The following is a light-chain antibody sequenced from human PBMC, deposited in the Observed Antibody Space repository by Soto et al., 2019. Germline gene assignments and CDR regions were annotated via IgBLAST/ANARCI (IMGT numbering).Light chain of an antibody. V-gene: IGKV1-5*03. CDR1: QSISSW. CDR2: KAS. CDR3: QQDNDNWT. Sequence: DIQMTQSPSTLSASVGDRVTITCRASQSISSWLAWYQQKPGTAPKLLPYKASTLQSGVPSRFSGSGSGTEFTLTISSLQPDDSATYYCQQDNDNWTFCQGTKVEIK. J-gene: IGKJ1*01.